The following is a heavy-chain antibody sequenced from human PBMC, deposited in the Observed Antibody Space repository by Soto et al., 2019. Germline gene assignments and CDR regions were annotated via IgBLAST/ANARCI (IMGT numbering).Heavy chain of an antibody. D-gene: IGHD5-12*01. Sequence: GESLKISCAASGFTFSSYATHWVRQAPGKGLEWVGVISYDGSNKYYADSVKGRFTISRDNSKNTLYLQMNSLRVEDTAVYYCARGGLRDGYNYGNYWGQGTLVTVSS. CDR2: ISYDGSNK. V-gene: IGHV3-30-3*01. CDR1: GFTFSSYA. J-gene: IGHJ4*02. CDR3: ARGGLRDGYNYGNY.